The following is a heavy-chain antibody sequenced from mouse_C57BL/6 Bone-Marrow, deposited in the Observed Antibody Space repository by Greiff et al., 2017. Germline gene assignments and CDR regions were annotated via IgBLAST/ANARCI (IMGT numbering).Heavy chain of an antibody. CDR3: ARGRQLRLLAY. J-gene: IGHJ3*01. V-gene: IGHV1-55*01. CDR2: IYPGSGST. D-gene: IGHD3-2*02. Sequence: QVQLQQPGAELVKPGASVKMSCKASGYTFTSYWITWVKQRPGQGLEWIGDIYPGSGSTNYNEKFKSKATLTVDKSSSTAYMQLSSLTSEDSAVSYCARGRQLRLLAYWGQGTLVTVSA. CDR1: GYTFTSYW.